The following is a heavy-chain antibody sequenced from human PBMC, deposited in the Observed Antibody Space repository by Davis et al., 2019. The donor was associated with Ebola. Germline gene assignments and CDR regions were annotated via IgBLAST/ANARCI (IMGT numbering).Heavy chain of an antibody. CDR3: ARGSGEYYDFWSGYYRPIDY. Sequence: PSETLSLTCAVYGGSFSGYYWSWIRQPPGKGLEWIGEINHSGSTNYNPSLKSRVTISVDTSKNQFSLKLSSVTAADTAVYYCARGSGEYYDFWSGYYRPIDYWGQGTLVTVSS. V-gene: IGHV4-34*01. CDR1: GGSFSGYY. J-gene: IGHJ4*02. D-gene: IGHD3-3*01. CDR2: INHSGST.